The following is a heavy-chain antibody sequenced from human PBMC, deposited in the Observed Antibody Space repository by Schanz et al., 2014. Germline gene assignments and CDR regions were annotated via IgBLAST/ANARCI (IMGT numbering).Heavy chain of an antibody. V-gene: IGHV3-15*01. Sequence: EVRLLESGGGLVKPGGSLRLSCVVSGFTFTNAWMSWVRQAPGKGLEWVGRIKSNTDGGTTDYATPVKGRFTISRDDSKNTLYLQMNSLKSEDTAVYYCTSMATIPRNWFDPWGQGTLVTVSS. CDR3: TSMATIPRNWFDP. CDR1: GFTFTNAW. CDR2: IKSNTDGGTT. D-gene: IGHD2-2*02. J-gene: IGHJ5*02.